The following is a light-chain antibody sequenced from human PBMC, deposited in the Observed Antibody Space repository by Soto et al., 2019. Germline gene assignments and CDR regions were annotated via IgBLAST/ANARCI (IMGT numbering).Light chain of an antibody. CDR3: MQALQTWT. J-gene: IGKJ1*01. V-gene: IGKV2-28*01. Sequence: EIVMTQSPLSLPVTPGEPASISCRSSQSLLHSNGYNFLNWYLQKPGQSPQLLIFLGSNRASGVPDRCSGSGSGTDFTLKISRVEAEDVGVYYCMQALQTWTFGQGTKVEIK. CDR1: QSLLHSNGYNF. CDR2: LGS.